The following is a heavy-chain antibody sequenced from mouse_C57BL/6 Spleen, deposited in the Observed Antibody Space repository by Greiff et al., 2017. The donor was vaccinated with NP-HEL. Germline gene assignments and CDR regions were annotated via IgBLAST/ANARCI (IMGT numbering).Heavy chain of an antibody. J-gene: IGHJ2*01. CDR2: IDPETGGT. Sequence: QVQLQESGAELVRPGASVTLSCKASGYTFTNYEMHWVKQTPVHGLEWIGAIDPETGGTAYNQKFKGKAILTADKSSSTAYMELRSLTSEDSAVYYCTRPEATRDDFDYWGQGTTLTVSS. CDR1: GYTFTNYE. V-gene: IGHV1-15*01. CDR3: TRPEATRDDFDY. D-gene: IGHD1-1*01.